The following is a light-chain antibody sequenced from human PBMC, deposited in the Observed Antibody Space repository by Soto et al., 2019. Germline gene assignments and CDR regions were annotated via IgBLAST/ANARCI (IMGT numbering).Light chain of an antibody. CDR1: SSDVGGHNY. Sequence: QSALTQPASVSGSPGQSITISCTGTSSDVGGHNYVSWYQQHPGKAPKLLIYEVRNRPSGVSRRFSGSRSGNTASLTISGLQAEDEADYYCSSYTSRISLAFGGGTKLTV. CDR2: EVR. J-gene: IGLJ3*02. V-gene: IGLV2-14*03. CDR3: SSYTSRISLA.